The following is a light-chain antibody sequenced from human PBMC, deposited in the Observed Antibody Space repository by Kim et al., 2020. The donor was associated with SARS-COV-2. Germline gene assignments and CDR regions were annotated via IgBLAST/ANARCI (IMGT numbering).Light chain of an antibody. CDR3: QQFYSTPWT. CDR1: QAVLYSSNNKNN. V-gene: IGKV4-1*01. CDR2: WAS. J-gene: IGKJ1*01. Sequence: ATINCKSSQAVLYSSNNKNNLAWYQQKPGQPPKRLLYWASTRESGVPDRFSGSGSGTDFTLTISSLQAEDVAVYYCQQFYSTPWTFGQGTKVEIK.